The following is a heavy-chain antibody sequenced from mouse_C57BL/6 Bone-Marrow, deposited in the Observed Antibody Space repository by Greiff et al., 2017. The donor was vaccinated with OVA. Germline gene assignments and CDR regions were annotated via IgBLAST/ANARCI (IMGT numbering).Heavy chain of an antibody. D-gene: IGHD2-1*01. CDR3: ARHQYGNYAMDY. Sequence: EVQLVESGGGLVQPGGSLKLSCAASGFTFSDYGMAWVRQAPRKGPGWVAFISNLAYSIYYADTVTGRFTISRENAKNTLYLEMSSLRSEDTAMYYCARHQYGNYAMDYWGQGTSVTVSS. V-gene: IGHV5-15*01. J-gene: IGHJ4*01. CDR1: GFTFSDYG. CDR2: ISNLAYSI.